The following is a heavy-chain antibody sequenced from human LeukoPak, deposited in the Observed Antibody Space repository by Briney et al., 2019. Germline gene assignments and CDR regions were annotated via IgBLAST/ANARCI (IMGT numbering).Heavy chain of an antibody. CDR2: ISSSSSYI. V-gene: IGHV3-21*01. CDR3: ARDLISSSSWDY. Sequence: GGSLRLSCAASGFTFSSYSMNWVRQAPGKGLEWVSSISSSSSYIYYADSVKGRFTISRDNAKNSLYLQMNSLRAEDTAVYYCARDLISSSSWDYWGQGTLVTVSS. CDR1: GFTFSSYS. D-gene: IGHD6-6*01. J-gene: IGHJ4*02.